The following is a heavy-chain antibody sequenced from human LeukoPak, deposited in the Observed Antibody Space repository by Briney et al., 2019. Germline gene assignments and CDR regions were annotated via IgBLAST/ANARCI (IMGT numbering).Heavy chain of an antibody. V-gene: IGHV4-38-2*02. Sequence: SETLSLTCTVSGYSISSGYYWGWIRQPPGKGLEWIGSIYHSGSTYYNPSLKSRVTISVDTSKNQFSLKLSSVTAADTAVYYCARGRGALTLWNYYYYYMDVWGKGTTVTVSS. CDR3: ARGRGALTLWNYYYYYMDV. CDR2: IYHSGST. J-gene: IGHJ6*03. CDR1: GYSISSGYY. D-gene: IGHD2/OR15-2a*01.